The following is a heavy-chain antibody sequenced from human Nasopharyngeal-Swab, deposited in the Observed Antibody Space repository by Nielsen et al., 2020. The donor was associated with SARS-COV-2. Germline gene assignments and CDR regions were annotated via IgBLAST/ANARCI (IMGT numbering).Heavy chain of an antibody. CDR1: GFTFCSYG. Sequence: GESLKISCAASGFTFCSYGMHWVRQAPGKGLEWVAVISYDGSNKYYADSVKGRFTISRDNSKNTLYLQMNSLRAEDTAVYYCAKGLEMATADYWGQGTLVTVSS. CDR3: AKGLEMATADY. CDR2: ISYDGSNK. V-gene: IGHV3-30*18. J-gene: IGHJ4*02. D-gene: IGHD5-24*01.